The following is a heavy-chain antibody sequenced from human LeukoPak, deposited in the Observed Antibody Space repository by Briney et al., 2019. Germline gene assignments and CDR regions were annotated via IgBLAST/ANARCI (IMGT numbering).Heavy chain of an antibody. CDR1: TFTFSTYG. CDR2: ISYDGSAK. J-gene: IGHJ6*03. D-gene: IGHD1-14*01. CDR3: AKSFPEGAPSYYTDV. Sequence: GGSLRLSCAASTFTFSTYGMHWVRQAPGKGLEWVAVISYDGSAKFYADSLKGRFTISRDNPRNTLFLEINSLRTDDTAVYYCAKSFPEGAPSYYTDVWGKGTTVTVSS. V-gene: IGHV3-30*18.